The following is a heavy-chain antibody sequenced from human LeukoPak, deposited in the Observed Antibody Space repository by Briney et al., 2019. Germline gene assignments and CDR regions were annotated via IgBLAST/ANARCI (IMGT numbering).Heavy chain of an antibody. D-gene: IGHD6-19*01. V-gene: IGHV4-4*07. CDR1: GGSISSYY. CDR2: IYTSGST. Sequence: PSETLSLTCTVSGGSISSYYWSWIRQPAGKGLEWIGRIYTSGSTNYNPSLKSRVTMSVDTSKNQFSLKLSSVTAADTAVYYCARVAVAGNSNWFDPWGQGTLVTVSS. CDR3: ARVAVAGNSNWFDP. J-gene: IGHJ5*02.